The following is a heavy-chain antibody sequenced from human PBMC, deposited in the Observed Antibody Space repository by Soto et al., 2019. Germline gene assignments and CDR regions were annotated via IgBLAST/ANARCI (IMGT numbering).Heavy chain of an antibody. V-gene: IGHV3-48*01. J-gene: IGHJ4*02. CDR1: GFTFSSYS. D-gene: IGHD3-22*01. Sequence: GGSLRLSCAASGFTFSSYSMNWVRQAPGKGLEWVSYISSSSSTIYYADSVKGRFTISRDNAKNSLYLQMNSLRAEDTAVYYCARDRWEHYYDSSGYSFDYWGQGIQVTVSS. CDR3: ARDRWEHYYDSSGYSFDY. CDR2: ISSSSSTI.